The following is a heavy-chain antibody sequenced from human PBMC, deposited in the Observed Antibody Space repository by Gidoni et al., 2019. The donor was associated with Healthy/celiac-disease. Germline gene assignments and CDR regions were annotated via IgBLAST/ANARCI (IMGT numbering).Heavy chain of an antibody. CDR2: INPSGGST. D-gene: IGHD3-3*01. CDR3: ASGSTHYDFWSGYTGGYFDY. Sequence: QVQLVQSGAEVKKPGASVKVSCKASGYTFTSYYMHWVRQAPGQGLEWMGIINPSGGSTSYAQKFQGRVTMTRDTSTSTVYMELSSLRSEDTAVYYCASGSTHYDFWSGYTGGYFDYWGQGTLVTVSS. V-gene: IGHV1-46*01. J-gene: IGHJ4*02. CDR1: GYTFTSYY.